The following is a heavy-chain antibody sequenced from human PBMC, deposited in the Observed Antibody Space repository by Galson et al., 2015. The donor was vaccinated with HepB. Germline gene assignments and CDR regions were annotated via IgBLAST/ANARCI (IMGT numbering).Heavy chain of an antibody. CDR3: ARDRLKRGYSYAFDY. CDR1: GFPFRYYY. Sequence: SLRLPCAASGFPFRYYYMSWIRPAPGKWLEWVSYISSSSSYTNHADSVKGRFPISRENAKNPLYLQMNSPRAEDSAVYYCARDRLKRGYSYAFDYWGQGTLVTVSS. CDR2: ISSSSSYT. V-gene: IGHV3-11*06. J-gene: IGHJ4*02. D-gene: IGHD5-18*01.